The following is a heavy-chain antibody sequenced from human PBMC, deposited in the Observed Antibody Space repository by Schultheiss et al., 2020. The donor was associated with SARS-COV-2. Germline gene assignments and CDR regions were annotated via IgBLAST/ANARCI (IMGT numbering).Heavy chain of an antibody. Sequence: GGSLRLSCAASGFTFSSYGMHWVRQAPGKGLEWVAVIWSDGSNEYYADSVKGRFTISRDNSKNTLYLQMNSLRAEDTAVYYCARGGDIVVVVAPSSNYYYGMDVWGQGTTVTVSS. D-gene: IGHD2-15*01. J-gene: IGHJ6*02. CDR2: IWSDGSNE. CDR1: GFTFSSYG. V-gene: IGHV3-33*01. CDR3: ARGGDIVVVVAPSSNYYYGMDV.